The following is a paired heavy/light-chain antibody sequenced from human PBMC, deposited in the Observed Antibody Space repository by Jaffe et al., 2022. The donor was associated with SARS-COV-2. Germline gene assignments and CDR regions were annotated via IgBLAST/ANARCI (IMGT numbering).Light chain of an antibody. CDR2: DVS. V-gene: IGLV2-11*01. CDR3: CSYAGTYVV. J-gene: IGLJ2*01. CDR1: RSNVGNNKY. Sequence: QSALTQPRSVSGSPGQSVTISCTGTRSNVGNNKYVSWYRQHPGKAPKLIMFDVSERPSGVPDRLSGSKSGNTASLTISGLQADDEGDYYCCSYAGTYVVFGGGTELTVL.
Heavy chain of an antibody. Sequence: DVQLVESGGGLVQPGRSLRLSCAASGFTFSTYAMNWVRQAPGKGLEWVAAISASADTTLYADSVKGRCSISRDNSKSTLYLQMDSLRAEDTAIYYCTKWVYWFESWGQGTLVTVSS. D-gene: IGHD2-8*01. V-gene: IGHV3-23*04. J-gene: IGHJ5*01. CDR1: GFTFSTYA. CDR3: TKWVYWFES. CDR2: ISASADTT.